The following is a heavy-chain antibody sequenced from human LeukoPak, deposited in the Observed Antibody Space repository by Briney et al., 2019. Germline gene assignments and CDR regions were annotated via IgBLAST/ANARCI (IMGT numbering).Heavy chain of an antibody. CDR3: AKRIAAAGFNYFDY. Sequence: GGSLRLSCAASGFTFSSYGMHWVRQAPCKGLEWVANIKQDGSEKYYVDSVKGRFTISRDNAKNSLYLQMNSLRAEDTAVYYCAKRIAAAGFNYFDYWGQGTLVTVSS. D-gene: IGHD6-13*01. CDR2: IKQDGSEK. CDR1: GFTFSSYG. V-gene: IGHV3-7*03. J-gene: IGHJ4*02.